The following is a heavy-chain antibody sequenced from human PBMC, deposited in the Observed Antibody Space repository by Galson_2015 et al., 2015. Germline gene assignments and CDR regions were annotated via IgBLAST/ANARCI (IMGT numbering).Heavy chain of an antibody. CDR2: IIPIFGTA. D-gene: IGHD2-15*01. J-gene: IGHJ6*02. V-gene: IGHV1-69*13. Sequence: SVKVSCKASGGTFSSYAISWVRQAPGQGLEWMGGIIPIFGTANYAQKFQGRVTITADESTSTAYMELSSLRSEDTAVYYCARGPLKSIVVVVHGMDVWGQGTTVTVSS. CDR1: GGTFSSYA. CDR3: ARGPLKSIVVVVHGMDV.